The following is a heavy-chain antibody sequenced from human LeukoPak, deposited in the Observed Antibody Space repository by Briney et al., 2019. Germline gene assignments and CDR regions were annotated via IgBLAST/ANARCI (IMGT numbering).Heavy chain of an antibody. D-gene: IGHD2-2*02. CDR2: ISSSGSTI. CDR3: ARDQVVPAAIWDYYYGMDV. Sequence: GGSLRLSCAASGFTFSDYYMSWIRQAPGKGLEWVSYISSSGSTIYYADSVKGRFTISRDNAKNSLYLQMNSLRAEDTAVYYCARDQVVPAAIWDYYYGMDVWGRGTTVTVSS. J-gene: IGHJ6*02. CDR1: GFTFSDYY. V-gene: IGHV3-11*01.